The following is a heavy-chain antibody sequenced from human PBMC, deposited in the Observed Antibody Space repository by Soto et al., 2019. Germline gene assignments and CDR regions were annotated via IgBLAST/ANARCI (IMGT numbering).Heavy chain of an antibody. V-gene: IGHV4-39*01. J-gene: IGHJ1*01. CDR2: IYYSGST. Sequence: SETLSLTCTVSGGSISSSRYYWGWIRQPPGKGLEWIGSIYYSGSTYYNPSLKSRVTISVDTSKNQFSLKLSSVTAADTAVYYCARHHTVTTTFQHWGQGTLVTVSS. D-gene: IGHD4-17*01. CDR1: GGSISSSRYY. CDR3: ARHHTVTTTFQH.